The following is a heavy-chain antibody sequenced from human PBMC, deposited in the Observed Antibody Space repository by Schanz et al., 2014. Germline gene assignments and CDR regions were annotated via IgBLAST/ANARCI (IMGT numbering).Heavy chain of an antibody. CDR3: AAETQGGGGSRPYAFAI. V-gene: IGHV1-46*03. Sequence: QVQLVQSGAEVRKPGASVKVFCKASGYTFTTYYFYWVRQAPGQGLEWMGIINPIGGSTTYAQKFQGRVTMTRDASTSTVYMELRSLTSEDTAVDYCAAETQGGGGSRPYAFAIWGQGTMVTVSS. CDR2: INPIGGST. J-gene: IGHJ3*02. D-gene: IGHD2-15*01. CDR1: GYTFTTYY.